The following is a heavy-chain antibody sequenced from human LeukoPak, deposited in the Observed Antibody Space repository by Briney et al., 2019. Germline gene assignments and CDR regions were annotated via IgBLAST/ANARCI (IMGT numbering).Heavy chain of an antibody. CDR3: ATDQGSYDDGSPLPCS. J-gene: IGHJ5*02. CDR2: ICAYNGNT. D-gene: IGHD3-22*01. Sequence: ASVNVSCKASGYTFTIYGISWARQAPGQGLEWMGWICAYNGNTNYAQKLQGRVTMTTDTSTSTTSLELRNLTFGDPAVYHCATDQGSYDDGSPLPCSWGQRNPGTVSS. CDR1: GYTFTIYG. V-gene: IGHV1-18*01.